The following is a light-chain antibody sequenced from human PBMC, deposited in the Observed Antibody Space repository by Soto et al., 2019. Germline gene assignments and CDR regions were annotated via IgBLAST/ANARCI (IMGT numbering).Light chain of an antibody. V-gene: IGLV1-47*01. CDR3: AAWDDSLSGDV. CDR1: SSNIGSNY. J-gene: IGLJ1*01. CDR2: RNN. Sequence: QSVLTQPPSASGTPGQRVTSSCSGSSSNIGSNYVYWYQQLPGTAPKLLIYRNNQRPSGVPDRFSGSKSGTSASLAISGLRSEDEADYYCAAWDDSLSGDVFGTGTKLTVL.